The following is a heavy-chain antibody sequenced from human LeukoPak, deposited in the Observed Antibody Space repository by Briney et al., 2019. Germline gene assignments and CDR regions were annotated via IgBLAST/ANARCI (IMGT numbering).Heavy chain of an antibody. CDR3: ARRPHTVTTHYFDY. D-gene: IGHD4-17*01. CDR2: IYHSGST. V-gene: IGHV4-38-2*01. CDR1: GYSISSGYY. Sequence: SETLSLTSAVSGYSISSGYYWGWIRQPPGKGLEWIGSIYHSGSTYYNPSLKSRVTISVDTSKNQFSLKLSSVTAADTAVYYCARRPHTVTTHYFDYWGQGTLVTVSS. J-gene: IGHJ4*02.